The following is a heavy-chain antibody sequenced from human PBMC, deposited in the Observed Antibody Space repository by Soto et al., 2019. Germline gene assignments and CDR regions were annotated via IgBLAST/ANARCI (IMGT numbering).Heavy chain of an antibody. CDR1: GFSLRTYG. D-gene: IGHD6-19*01. V-gene: IGHV3-33*01. CDR3: ARDVVKAVAGSVNWFDP. J-gene: IGHJ5*02. CDR2: IWYDRTKK. Sequence: QVQVVESGGGVVQSGRSLTLSCAASGFSLRTYGMHWLGRAPGKGLEWVAFIWYDRTKKFYANSVKGRCTISKDNSNNILYLQMSGLRVEDTAVYYCARDVVKAVAGSVNWFDPWGQGTLVTVSS.